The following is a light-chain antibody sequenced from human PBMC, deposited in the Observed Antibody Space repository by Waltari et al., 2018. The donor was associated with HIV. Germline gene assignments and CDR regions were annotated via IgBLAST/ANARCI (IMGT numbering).Light chain of an antibody. J-gene: IGLJ1*01. CDR2: DVS. V-gene: IGLV2-11*01. CDR1: SSDVGGYKY. CDR3: CSYAGSYSYV. Sequence: QSALTQPRSVSGSPGQSVTISCTGSSSDVGGYKYVSWYEQHPGKAPKLMIYDVSKRPSGGPDRFAGSKSGNTASLTISGLQAEDEADYYCCSYAGSYSYVFGTGTKVTV.